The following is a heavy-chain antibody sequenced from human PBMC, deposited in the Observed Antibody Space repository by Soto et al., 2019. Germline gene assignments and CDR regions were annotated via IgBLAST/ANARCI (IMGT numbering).Heavy chain of an antibody. V-gene: IGHV4-39*01. J-gene: IGHJ3*02. Sequence: KPSETLSLTCTVSGGSISSSSYYWGWIRQPPGKGLEWIGSISYSGSTYYNPSLKSRVTISVDTSKNQFSLKLSSVTAADTALYYCAAPGDIVVVIIPGGGANPFDIWGQGTMVTVSS. D-gene: IGHD3-22*01. CDR1: GGSISSSSYY. CDR2: ISYSGST. CDR3: AAPGDIVVVIIPGGGANPFDI.